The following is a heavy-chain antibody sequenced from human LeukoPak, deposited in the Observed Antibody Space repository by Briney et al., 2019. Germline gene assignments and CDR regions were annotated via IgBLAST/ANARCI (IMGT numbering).Heavy chain of an antibody. J-gene: IGHJ4*02. V-gene: IGHV1-8*03. CDR2: MNPNSGRT. Sequence: ASVKVSCKASGYTFITYDINWVRQATGQGLEWMGWMNPNSGRTGYAQKFQGRVTFTRDTSISTAYMELSSLRSEDTAVYYCARGYCSSTSCLFDYWGQGTLVTVSS. CDR1: GYTFITYD. CDR3: ARGYCSSTSCLFDY. D-gene: IGHD2-2*01.